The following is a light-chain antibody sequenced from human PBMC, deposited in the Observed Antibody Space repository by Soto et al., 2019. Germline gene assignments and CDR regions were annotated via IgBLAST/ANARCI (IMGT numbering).Light chain of an antibody. V-gene: IGLV4-69*01. Sequence: QSVLTQSPSASASLGASVKLTCTLSSGHSSYAIAWHQQQPEKGPRYLMKLNSDGSHGKGDGIPDRFSGSSSGAERYLTISSLQSEDEADYYCQTWGTGTLVFGGGTKLTVL. CDR3: QTWGTGTLV. J-gene: IGLJ2*01. CDR1: SGHSSYA. CDR2: LNSDGSH.